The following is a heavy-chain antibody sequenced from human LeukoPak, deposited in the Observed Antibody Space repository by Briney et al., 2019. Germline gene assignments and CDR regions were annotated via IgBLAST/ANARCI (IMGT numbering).Heavy chain of an antibody. V-gene: IGHV4-39*07. Sequence: SETLSLTCTVSGASISSSSYYWGWIRQPPGKGLEWIGSFYYSGSTYYNPSLKSRVTISVDTSKNQFSLKLSSVTAADTAVYYCASPGLGLHCGGDCYRPFTPPQDYWGQGTLVTVSS. D-gene: IGHD2-21*02. CDR2: FYYSGST. CDR3: ASPGLGLHCGGDCYRPFTPPQDY. J-gene: IGHJ4*02. CDR1: GASISSSSYY.